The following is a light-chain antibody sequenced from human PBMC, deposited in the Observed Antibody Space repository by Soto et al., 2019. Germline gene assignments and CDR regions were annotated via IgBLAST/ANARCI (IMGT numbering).Light chain of an antibody. CDR1: SSDVGGYNF. CDR3: CSYAGSYTV. V-gene: IGLV2-11*01. Sequence: QSALTQPRSVSGSPGQSVTISCTGTSSDVGGYNFVSWYQQHPGKAPKLIIYDVNQRPSGVPDRFSASKSGNTASLTISGLQAEDEADYYCCSYAGSYTVFGGGTQLTVL. CDR2: DVN. J-gene: IGLJ2*01.